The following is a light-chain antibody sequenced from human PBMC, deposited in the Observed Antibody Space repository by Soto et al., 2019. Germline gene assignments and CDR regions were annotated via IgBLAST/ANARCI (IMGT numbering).Light chain of an antibody. J-gene: IGKJ1*01. V-gene: IGKV3-20*01. CDR3: QQYGSSGT. CDR1: QSVSSN. Sequence: EILFTQSPATLSVSPGERATLSCRASQSVSSNLAWYQQKPGQAPRLLIYGASNRATGIPDRFSGSGSGTDFTLTISRLEPEDFAVYYCQQYGSSGTFGQGTKVDI. CDR2: GAS.